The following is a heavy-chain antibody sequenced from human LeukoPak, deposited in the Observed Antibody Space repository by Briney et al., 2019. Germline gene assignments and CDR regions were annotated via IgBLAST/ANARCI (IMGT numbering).Heavy chain of an antibody. Sequence: GAAVKVSCKASGYTFTGYFVHWVRQAPGQGLEWLGWINPNSGGTNYAQKLQGRVTMTTDTSTSTAYMELRSLRSDDTAVYYCARAVRGYSYAYLPYWGQGTLVTVSS. CDR3: ARAVRGYSYAYLPY. J-gene: IGHJ4*02. CDR1: GYTFTGYF. V-gene: IGHV1-2*02. CDR2: INPNSGGT. D-gene: IGHD5-18*01.